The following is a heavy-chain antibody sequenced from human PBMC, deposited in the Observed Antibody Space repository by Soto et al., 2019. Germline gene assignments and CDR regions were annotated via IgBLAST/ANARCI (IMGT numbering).Heavy chain of an antibody. CDR1: GGSFSGYY. D-gene: IGHD1-7*01. CDR3: ARSYNWNYGTIDY. Sequence: KASETLSLTCAVYGGSFSGYYWSWIRQPPGKGLEWIGEINHSVSTNYNPSLKSRVTISVDTSKNQFSLKLSSVTAADTAVYYCARSYNWNYGTIDYWGQGTLVTVSS. CDR2: INHSVST. J-gene: IGHJ4*02. V-gene: IGHV4-34*01.